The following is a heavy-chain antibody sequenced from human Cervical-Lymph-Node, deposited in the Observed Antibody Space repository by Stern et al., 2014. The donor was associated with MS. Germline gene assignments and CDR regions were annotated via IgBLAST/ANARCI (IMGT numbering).Heavy chain of an antibody. CDR1: GGSISSYY. V-gene: IGHV4-59*01. CDR2: IYYSGIT. D-gene: IGHD6-19*01. Sequence: QVQLQESGPGLVKPSATLSLTCTVSGGSISSYYWSWIRQPPGKGLEWIGYIYYSGITNYNPSLKSRVTISVDTSKNQFSLKLSSVTAADTAVYYCARVGGQWLSLIDPWGQGTLVTVSS. J-gene: IGHJ5*02. CDR3: ARVGGQWLSLIDP.